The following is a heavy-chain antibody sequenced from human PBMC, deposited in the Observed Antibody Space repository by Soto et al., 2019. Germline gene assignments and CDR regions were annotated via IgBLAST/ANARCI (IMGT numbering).Heavy chain of an antibody. J-gene: IGHJ6*02. D-gene: IGHD4-4*01. Sequence: GESLKISCKASGYSFTTYWIAWVRQMPGKGLEWMGIINPGDSDIRYSPSFQGQVTISADNSISTAYLQWSSLKASDTAMYYCARHEQFYYYYYGMDVWGQGTAVTVS. CDR1: GYSFTTYW. CDR3: ARHEQFYYYYYGMDV. V-gene: IGHV5-51*01. CDR2: INPGDSDI.